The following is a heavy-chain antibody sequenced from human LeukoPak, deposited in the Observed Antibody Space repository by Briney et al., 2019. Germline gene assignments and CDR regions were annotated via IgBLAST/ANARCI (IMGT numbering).Heavy chain of an antibody. Sequence: PGRSLRLSCAPSEFTFSRHGMHWVRQAPGKGLEWVAIISNDGSRKYYAHSVEDRFTISRDNSKNTLYLQMDSLRAEDTAVYYCARDRAWNYFDYWGQGTLVTVSS. CDR2: ISNDGSRK. D-gene: IGHD3-3*01. V-gene: IGHV3-30*03. CDR3: ARDRAWNYFDY. CDR1: EFTFSRHG. J-gene: IGHJ4*02.